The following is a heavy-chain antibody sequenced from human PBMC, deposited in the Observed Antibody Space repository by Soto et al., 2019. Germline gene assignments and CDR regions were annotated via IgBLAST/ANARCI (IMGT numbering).Heavy chain of an antibody. CDR2: INDSGST. Sequence: QVQLQQWGAGLLKPSETLSLTCAVYGGSFSGYYWRWIRQTPGKGLEWIGEINDSGSTNNNPSLKSRVTILVDTPKNQFSLKLSSVTAADTAVYYCARGLVLWFGELSRRGGYYYYMDVWGKGTTVTVSS. V-gene: IGHV4-34*01. CDR1: GGSFSGYY. D-gene: IGHD3-10*01. J-gene: IGHJ6*03. CDR3: ARGLVLWFGELSRRGGYYYYMDV.